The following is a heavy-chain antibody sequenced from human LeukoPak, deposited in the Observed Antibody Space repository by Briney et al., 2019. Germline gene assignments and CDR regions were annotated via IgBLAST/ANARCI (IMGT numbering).Heavy chain of an antibody. CDR1: GGSFSGYY. V-gene: IGHV4-34*01. Sequence: SETLSLTCAVYGGSFSGYYWSWIRQPPGKGLEWIGEINHSGSTNYNPSLKSRVTISVDTSKNQFSLKLSSVTTADTAVYYCARGLGIAAAGTFDYWGQGTLVTVSS. J-gene: IGHJ4*02. CDR3: ARGLGIAAAGTFDY. D-gene: IGHD6-13*01. CDR2: INHSGST.